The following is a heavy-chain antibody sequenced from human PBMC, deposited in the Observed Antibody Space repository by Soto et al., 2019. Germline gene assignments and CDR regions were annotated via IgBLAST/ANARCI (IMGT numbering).Heavy chain of an antibody. V-gene: IGHV1-3*01. Sequence: ASVKVSCKASGYTFTSYAMHWVRQAPGQRLEWMGWINAGNGNTKYSQKFQGRVTITRDTSASTAYMELSSLRSEDTAVYYCARVMDRITIFGVVHDAFDIWGQGTMVTVSS. CDR2: INAGNGNT. CDR3: ARVMDRITIFGVVHDAFDI. J-gene: IGHJ3*02. D-gene: IGHD3-3*01. CDR1: GYTFTSYA.